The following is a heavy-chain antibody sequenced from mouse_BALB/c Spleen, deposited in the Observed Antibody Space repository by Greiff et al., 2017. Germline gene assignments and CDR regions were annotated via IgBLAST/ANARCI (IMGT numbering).Heavy chain of an antibody. CDR2: ISYSGST. J-gene: IGHJ2*01. D-gene: IGHD1-1*01. V-gene: IGHV3-8*02. Sequence: EVMLVESGPSLVKPSQTLSLTCSVTGDSITSGYWNWIRKFPGNKLEYMGYISYSGSTYYNPSLKSRISITRDTSKNQYYLQLNSVTTEDTATYYCARYGSSPGYFDYWGQGTTLTVSS. CDR3: ARYGSSPGYFDY. CDR1: GDSITSGY.